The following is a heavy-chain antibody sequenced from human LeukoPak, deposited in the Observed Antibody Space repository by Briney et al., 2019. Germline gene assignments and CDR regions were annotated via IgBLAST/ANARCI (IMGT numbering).Heavy chain of an antibody. J-gene: IGHJ4*02. D-gene: IGHD3-10*01. CDR2: ISRNSAT. CDR3: ADFGSGSYIFDY. CDR1: EFAFSDYA. V-gene: IGHV3-23*01. Sequence: GGSLRLSCVASEFAFSDYAMSWVRQAPGKGPEWVSTISRNSATWYADSVMGRFTISRDNSKSTLYLQMNILGGEDTALYYCADFGSGSYIFDYWGQGSLVTVSS.